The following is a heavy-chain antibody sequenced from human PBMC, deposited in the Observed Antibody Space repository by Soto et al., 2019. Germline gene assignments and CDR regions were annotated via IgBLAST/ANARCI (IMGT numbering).Heavy chain of an antibody. V-gene: IGHV1-18*01. J-gene: IGHJ6*03. Sequence: QVQLVQSGAEVKKPGASLKVSCKASGYTFSNFGVSWVRQAPGQGLEWIGWINPDNGDTNYGQKFQGRATMTTDTFTAAAYMELRGLRSEDTAVYYCARGVRVSAYLDYYMDVWGEGTTVTVSS. CDR2: INPDNGDT. CDR1: GYTFSNFG. CDR3: ARGVRVSAYLDYYMDV. D-gene: IGHD3-10*02.